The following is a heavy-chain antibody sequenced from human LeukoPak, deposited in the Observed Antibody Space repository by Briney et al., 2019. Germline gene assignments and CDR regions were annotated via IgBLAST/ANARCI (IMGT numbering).Heavy chain of an antibody. J-gene: IGHJ4*02. D-gene: IGHD6-13*01. CDR3: ARALYTSRSYLATFSPTNFDY. CDR1: GYTFTGYY. V-gene: IGHV1-2*02. Sequence: ASVKVSCKASGYTFTGYYLHWVRQAPGQGLEWMGWINPNTGGTNYAQKFQGRVTMTRDTSISTPYMELSWLRSDDTAVYYCARALYTSRSYLATFSPTNFDYWGQGTLVTVSS. CDR2: INPNTGGT.